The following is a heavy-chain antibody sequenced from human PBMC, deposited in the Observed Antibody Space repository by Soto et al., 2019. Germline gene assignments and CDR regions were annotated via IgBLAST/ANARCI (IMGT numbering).Heavy chain of an antibody. CDR2: IYYSGST. V-gene: IGHV4-31*03. D-gene: IGHD2-2*01. J-gene: IGHJ6*02. CDR1: GGSISSGGYY. Sequence: QVQLQESGPGLVKPSQTLSLTCTVSGGSISSGGYYWSWIRQHPGKGLEWIGYIYYSGSTYYNPSLKSRVTISVDTSKNQFSLKLSSVTAADTAVYYCARDTLPAAWVNYYGMDVWGQGTTVTVSS. CDR3: ARDTLPAAWVNYYGMDV.